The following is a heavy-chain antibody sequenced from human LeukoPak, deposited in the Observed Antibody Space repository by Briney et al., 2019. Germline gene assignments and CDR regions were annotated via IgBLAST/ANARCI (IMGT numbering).Heavy chain of an antibody. D-gene: IGHD3-10*01. V-gene: IGHV4-38-2*02. CDR2: IYHSGST. CDR1: GYSISSGYY. J-gene: IGHJ4*02. CDR3: ASHYGSGRFYSPFDY. Sequence: SETLSLTCTVSGYSISSGYYWGWIRQPPGKGLEWIGSIYHSGSTYYNPSLKSRVTISVDTSKNQFSLKLSSVPAADTAVYYCASHYGSGRFYSPFDYWGQGTLVTVSS.